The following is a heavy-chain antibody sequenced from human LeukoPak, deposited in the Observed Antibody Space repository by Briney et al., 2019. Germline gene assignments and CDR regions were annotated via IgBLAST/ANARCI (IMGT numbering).Heavy chain of an antibody. D-gene: IGHD3-22*01. J-gene: IGHJ5*02. Sequence: SETLSLTCAVSGGSLSGYYWTWIRQPPGKALEWIACIYSSGSTYYNPSLKSRVTISVDTSKNQFSLKLSSVTAADTAVYYCARHNIFYDSSGYQNWFDPWGQGTQVTVSS. CDR1: GGSLSGYY. V-gene: IGHV4-59*04. CDR2: IYSSGST. CDR3: ARHNIFYDSSGYQNWFDP.